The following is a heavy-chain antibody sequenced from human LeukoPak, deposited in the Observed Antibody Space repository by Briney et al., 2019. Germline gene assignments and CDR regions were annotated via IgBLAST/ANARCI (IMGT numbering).Heavy chain of an antibody. D-gene: IGHD3-16*02. CDR2: IYYSGST. CDR1: GESISSDNYY. CDR3: ARVVSGYDYVWGSYRPYYFDY. Sequence: PSETLSLTCIVSGESISSDNYYWAWIRQPPGKGLEWIGSIYYSGSTYYNPSLKSRVTISVGTSKNQFSLKLSSVTAADTAVYYCARVVSGYDYVWGSYRPYYFDYWGQGTLVTVSS. V-gene: IGHV4-39*07. J-gene: IGHJ4*02.